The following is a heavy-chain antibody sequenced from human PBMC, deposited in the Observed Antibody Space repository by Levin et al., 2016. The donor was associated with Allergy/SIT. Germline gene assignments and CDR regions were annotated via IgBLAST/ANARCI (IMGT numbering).Heavy chain of an antibody. J-gene: IGHJ3*02. CDR1: GFTFDDYA. CDR2: ISWNSGSI. V-gene: IGHV3-9*01. CDR3: AKDSSHCSGGSCYHPFDI. D-gene: IGHD2-15*01. Sequence: GGSLRLSCAASGFTFDDYAMHWVRQAPGKGLEWVSGISWNSGSIGYADSVKGRFTISRDNAKNSLYLQMNSLRAEDTALYYCAKDSSHCSGGSCYHPFDIWGQGTMVTVSS.